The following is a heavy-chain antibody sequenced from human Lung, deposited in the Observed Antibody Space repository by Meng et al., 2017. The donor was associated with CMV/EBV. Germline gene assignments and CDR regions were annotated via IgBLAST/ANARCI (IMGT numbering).Heavy chain of an antibody. V-gene: IGHV3-30-3*01. CDR2: ISYDGDNK. CDR3: ARESNYNGLDD. J-gene: IGHJ4*02. CDR1: GFTVGSFA. Sequence: GGSLRLSCAASGFTVGSFAMDWVRQAPGEGLEWVASISYDGDNKHYADSVKGRFTISRDNSKNTLYLQMRSLRVEDTAVYYCARESNYNGLDDWGQGILVTVSS. D-gene: IGHD1-7*01.